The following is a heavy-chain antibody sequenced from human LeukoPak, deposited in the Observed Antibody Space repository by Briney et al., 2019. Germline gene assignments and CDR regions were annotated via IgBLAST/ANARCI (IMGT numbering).Heavy chain of an antibody. CDR3: ASFQFDFWSGYYY. Sequence: PSETLSLTCTVSGYSISSGYYWGWIRQPPGKGLEWIGSIYHSGSTYYNPSLKSRVTISVDTSKNQFSLKLSSVTAADTAVYYCASFQFDFWSGYYYWGQGTLVTVSS. D-gene: IGHD3-3*01. CDR2: IYHSGST. CDR1: GYSISSGYY. V-gene: IGHV4-38-2*02. J-gene: IGHJ4*02.